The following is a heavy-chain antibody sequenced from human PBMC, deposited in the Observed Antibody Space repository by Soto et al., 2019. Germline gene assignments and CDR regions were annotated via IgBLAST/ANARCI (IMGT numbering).Heavy chain of an antibody. J-gene: IGHJ6*02. CDR3: AMVDVYVTPSPQDV. V-gene: IGHV1-18*01. CDR2: INTYNGNT. Sequence: QVQLVQSGAEVKNPGASVKVSCKTSGYTFTSYGIGWARQAPGQGLEWMGWINTYNGNTNHAQNLQGRVTLTTDTSTSTVYMELRSLRSNDTAIYYCAMVDVYVTPSPQDVWGQGTTVTVSS. D-gene: IGHD3-16*01. CDR1: GYTFTSYG.